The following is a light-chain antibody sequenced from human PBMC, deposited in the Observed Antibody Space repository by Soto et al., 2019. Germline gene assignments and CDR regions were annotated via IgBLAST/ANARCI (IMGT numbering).Light chain of an antibody. CDR3: QQYYSTLWT. CDR2: WAS. V-gene: IGKV4-1*01. CDR1: QSVLYSSNNKNY. Sequence: DIVMTQSPDSLAVSLGGSATINCKSSQSVLYSSNNKNYLAWYQQKPGQPPKLLIYWASTRESGVPDRFSGSGSGTDFTLTISSLQAEDVAVYYCQQYYSTLWTFGQGPKVDIK. J-gene: IGKJ1*01.